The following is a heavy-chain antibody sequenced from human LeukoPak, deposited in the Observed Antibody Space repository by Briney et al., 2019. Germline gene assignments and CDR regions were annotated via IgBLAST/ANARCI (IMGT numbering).Heavy chain of an antibody. J-gene: IGHJ3*02. V-gene: IGHV4-31*03. CDR1: GGSITSSGYY. CDR3: ARDDRGAVADNSFDI. D-gene: IGHD4-23*01. Sequence: PSQILSLTCTVSGGSITSSGYYWTWIRQHPGKGLEWIGYIYNDGTTYFNPSLQSRVTISIDTSMNQFSLKLSSVTAADTAVYFCARDDRGAVADNSFDIWGQGTMVTVSS. CDR2: IYNDGTT.